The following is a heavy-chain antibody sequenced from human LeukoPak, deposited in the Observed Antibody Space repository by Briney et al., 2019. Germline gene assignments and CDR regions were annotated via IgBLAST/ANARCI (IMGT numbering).Heavy chain of an antibody. V-gene: IGHV4-59*01. Sequence: PSETLSLTCTVSGGSISSYYWSWIRQPPGKGLEWIGYIYYSGSTNYNPSLKSRLTMSVDTSKNQFSLKLSSVTAADTAVYYCARGQLGSGMDDPWGQGTLVTVSS. CDR2: IYYSGST. CDR1: GGSISSYY. J-gene: IGHJ5*02. CDR3: ARGQLGSGMDDP. D-gene: IGHD3-10*01.